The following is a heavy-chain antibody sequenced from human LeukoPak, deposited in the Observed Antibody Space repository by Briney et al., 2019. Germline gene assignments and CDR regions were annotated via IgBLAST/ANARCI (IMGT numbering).Heavy chain of an antibody. Sequence: SETLSLTCTVSGGSISSGGYYWSWIRQHPGKGLEWIGYIYYSGSTYYNPSLKSRVTISVDTSKNQFSLKLSSVTAADTAVYYCARWNLGLWYFDYWGQGTLVTVSS. CDR3: ARWNLGLWYFDY. V-gene: IGHV4-31*03. D-gene: IGHD3-16*01. CDR2: IYYSGST. J-gene: IGHJ4*02. CDR1: GGSISSGGYY.